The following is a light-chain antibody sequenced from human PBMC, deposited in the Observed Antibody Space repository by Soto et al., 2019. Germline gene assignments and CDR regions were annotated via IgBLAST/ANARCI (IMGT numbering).Light chain of an antibody. CDR3: CSYADSRRV. CDR1: SSDVGGYNY. CDR2: DVS. J-gene: IGLJ3*02. Sequence: QSALTQPRSVSGSPGQSVTISCTGTSSDVGGYNYVSWYQQHPVKAPKLMIYDVSKRPSGVPYRFSGSKSGNTASLTISGLQAEDEADYYCCSYADSRRVFGGGTKLTVL. V-gene: IGLV2-11*01.